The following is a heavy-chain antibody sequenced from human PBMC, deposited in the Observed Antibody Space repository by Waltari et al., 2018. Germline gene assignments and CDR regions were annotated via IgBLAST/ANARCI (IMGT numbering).Heavy chain of an antibody. J-gene: IGHJ4*02. CDR3: AKDALRGGEESVY. CDR1: GFTFSSYA. D-gene: IGHD7-27*01. CDR2: ISGSGGIT. Sequence: EVQLLESGGGLVQPGGSLRLSCAASGFTFSSYAMSWVRPAPGKGLEWVSAISGSGGITDYADSVKGRFTSSRDNSKNTLYLQRNSLRAEDTAVYYCAKDALRGGEESVYWGQGTLVTVSS. V-gene: IGHV3-23*01.